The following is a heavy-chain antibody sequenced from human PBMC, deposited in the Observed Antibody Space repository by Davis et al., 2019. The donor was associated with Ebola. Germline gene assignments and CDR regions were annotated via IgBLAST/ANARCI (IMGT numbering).Heavy chain of an antibody. J-gene: IGHJ6*04. D-gene: IGHD2-2*01. Sequence: GGSLRLSCAASGFTFDNFWMSWVRQAPGKGLEWVANIYRDGSEKYYVDSVKGRFSISRDNAKKSLCLQMKSLRAEDTAVYYCARDTSCTTTSCYVHYSGLDVWGKGTTVTVSS. V-gene: IGHV3-7*01. CDR3: ARDTSCTTTSCYVHYSGLDV. CDR1: GFTFDNFW. CDR2: IYRDGSEK.